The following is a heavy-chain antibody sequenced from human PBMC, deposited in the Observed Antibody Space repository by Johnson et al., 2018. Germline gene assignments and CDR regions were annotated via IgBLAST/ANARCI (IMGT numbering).Heavy chain of an antibody. V-gene: IGHV3-23*04. J-gene: IGHJ3*02. D-gene: IGHD6-25*01. CDR1: GFSFSSYG. CDR3: AKGRDCSGWLPLDAFDI. Sequence: EVQLVESGGGVVQPGRSLRLSCAASGFSFSSYGMHWVRQAPGKGLEWVSAISGSGGSTYYADSVKGRFTISRDNSKNTLFLQMNSLRAEDTAVYYSAKGRDCSGWLPLDAFDIWGQGTIVAVSS. CDR2: ISGSGGST.